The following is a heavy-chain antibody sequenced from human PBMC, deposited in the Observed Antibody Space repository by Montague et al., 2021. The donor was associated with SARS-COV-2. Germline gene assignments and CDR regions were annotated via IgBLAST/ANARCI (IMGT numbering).Heavy chain of an antibody. Sequence: CAISGDSVSSKSVAWNWIRQSPSRGREWLGRTYYRSKWDSDYAEXVKXRLVITPDTSKNQVSLQLNSVIPEDTAVYFCASSGITLTGLDAFDIWGQGTMVTVSS. CDR2: TYYRSKWDS. CDR1: GDSVSSKSVA. CDR3: ASSGITLTGLDAFDI. J-gene: IGHJ3*02. D-gene: IGHD3-9*01. V-gene: IGHV6-1*01.